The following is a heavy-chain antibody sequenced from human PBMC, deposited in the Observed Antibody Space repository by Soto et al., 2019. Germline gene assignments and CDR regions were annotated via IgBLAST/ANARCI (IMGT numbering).Heavy chain of an antibody. V-gene: IGHV3-23*01. Sequence: GGSLRLSCAASGFTFSSYAMSWVRQAPGKGLEWVSAISGSGGSTYYADSVKGRFTISRDNSKNTLFLQINSLRAEDTAVYYCAKDEERYCSGGSCYWRPEHAFDIWGQGTMVTVSS. D-gene: IGHD2-15*01. CDR2: ISGSGGST. CDR3: AKDEERYCSGGSCYWRPEHAFDI. J-gene: IGHJ3*02. CDR1: GFTFSSYA.